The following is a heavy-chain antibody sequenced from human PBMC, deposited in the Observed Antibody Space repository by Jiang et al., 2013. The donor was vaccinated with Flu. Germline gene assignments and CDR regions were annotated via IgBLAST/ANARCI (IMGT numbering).Heavy chain of an antibody. CDR2: ISGSGGST. CDR3: AKQISSFSSRVFDY. V-gene: IGHV3-23*01. Sequence: YAMSWVRQAPGKGLEWVSAISGSGGSTYYADSVKGRFTISRDNSKNTLYLQMNSLRAEDTAVYYCAKQISSFSSRVFDYWGQGTLVTVSS. D-gene: IGHD2-2*01. J-gene: IGHJ4*02. CDR1: YA.